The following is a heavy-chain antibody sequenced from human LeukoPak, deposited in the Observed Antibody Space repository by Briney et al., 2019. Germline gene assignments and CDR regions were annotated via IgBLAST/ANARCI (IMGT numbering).Heavy chain of an antibody. Sequence: GGSLRLSCAASGFTFSSYSMNCVRQAPGKGLEWVSSISSSSSYIYYPDSVKGRFTISRDNAKNSLYLQMNSLRAEDTAVYYCARDRGGYDILTGYYYYYYGMGVWGKGTTVTVSS. CDR1: GFTFSSYS. D-gene: IGHD3-9*01. V-gene: IGHV3-21*01. CDR3: ARDRGGYDILTGYYYYYYGMGV. CDR2: ISSSSSYI. J-gene: IGHJ6*04.